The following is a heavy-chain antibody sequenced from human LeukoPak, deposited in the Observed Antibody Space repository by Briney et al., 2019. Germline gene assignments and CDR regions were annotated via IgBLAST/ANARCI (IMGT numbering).Heavy chain of an antibody. J-gene: IGHJ4*02. Sequence: GGSLRLSCAASVFTFSRSAMTWVRQGPGTGLEFVASIIYSGGATYYADSVKGRFTISRDNSKNTLYLQMNSLRAEDTALYYCAKDGLYYDGSEHVYYFDSWGQGTLVTVSS. D-gene: IGHD3-22*01. CDR2: IIYSGGAT. CDR3: AKDGLYYDGSEHVYYFDS. V-gene: IGHV3-23*01. CDR1: VFTFSRSA.